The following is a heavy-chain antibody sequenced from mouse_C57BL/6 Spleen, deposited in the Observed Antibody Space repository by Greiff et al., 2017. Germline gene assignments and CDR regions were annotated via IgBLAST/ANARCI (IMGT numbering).Heavy chain of an antibody. V-gene: IGHV5-17*01. CDR2: ISSGSSTI. CDR1: GFTFSDYG. J-gene: IGHJ3*01. CDR3: ARDYGSSWCAY. D-gene: IGHD1-1*01. Sequence: EVKLMESGGGLVKPGGSLKLSCAASGFTFSDYGMHWVRQAPEKGLEWVAYISSGSSTIYYADTVKGRFTISRDNAKNTLFLQMTSLRSEDTAMYYCARDYGSSWCAYWGQGTLVTVSA.